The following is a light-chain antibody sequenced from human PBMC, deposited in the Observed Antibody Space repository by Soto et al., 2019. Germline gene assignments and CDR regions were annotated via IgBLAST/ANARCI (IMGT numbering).Light chain of an antibody. V-gene: IGLV1-40*01. CDR2: GNR. Sequence: QSVRTQPPSVSGAPGQRVTISCTGNNSNLGAGYDVHWYQQLPGAAPKLVVFGNRNRPSGVPERFSGSKSGTSASLAITGLQAEDEADYYCQAYDYSLTAFVFGGGTKVTVL. CDR3: QAYDYSLTAFV. J-gene: IGLJ3*02. CDR1: NSNLGAGYD.